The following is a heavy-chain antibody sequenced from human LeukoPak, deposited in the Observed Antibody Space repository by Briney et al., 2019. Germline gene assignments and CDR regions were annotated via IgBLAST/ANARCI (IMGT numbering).Heavy chain of an antibody. CDR3: ATALQTVTTGLYSVRWGNWFDP. J-gene: IGHJ5*02. CDR2: IXXXGXT. V-gene: IGHV4-59*01. CDR1: GGSIXSXX. D-gene: IGHD4-17*01. Sequence: SETXXLXXXXXGGSIXSXXXSXIRXXPGXGXXWXGDIXXXGXTNYTPSLKRRLTISVDTSTTQFSLNLSSVTAADTAVYYCATALQTVTTGLYSVRWGNWFDPWGQGTLVTVSS.